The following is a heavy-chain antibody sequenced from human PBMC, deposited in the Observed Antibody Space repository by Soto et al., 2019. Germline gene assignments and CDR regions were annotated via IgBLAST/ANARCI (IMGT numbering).Heavy chain of an antibody. CDR2: VYYTGTT. V-gene: IGHV4-59*08. J-gene: IGHJ5*02. Sequence: ASETLSLTCTVSGGSIDSYYWTWIRQPPGKGLEWIGYVYYTGTTTYSPSLKSRVTISVDTSMNQISLKLSSVTAADTAMYYCAGKAVTTSGWFDPWGQGTLVTVSS. D-gene: IGHD4-17*01. CDR1: GGSIDSYY. CDR3: AGKAVTTSGWFDP.